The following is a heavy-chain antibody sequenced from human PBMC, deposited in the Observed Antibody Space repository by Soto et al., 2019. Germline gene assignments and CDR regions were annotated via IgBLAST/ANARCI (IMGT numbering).Heavy chain of an antibody. D-gene: IGHD5-18*01. CDR2: ITGTGTST. J-gene: IGHJ4*02. CDR3: AKSQRPQWILTKDFDS. V-gene: IGHV3-23*01. Sequence: GGSLRLSCAASGFTFRSYAMSWVRQAPGKGLEWVATITGTGTSTYFADSVKGRFTISRDNSRNTLYLQLNSLRAEDTAVYYCAKSQRPQWILTKDFDSWGQGALVT. CDR1: GFTFRSYA.